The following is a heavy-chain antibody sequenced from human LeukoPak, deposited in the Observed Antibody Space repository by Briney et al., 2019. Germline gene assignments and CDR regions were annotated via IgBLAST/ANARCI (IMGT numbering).Heavy chain of an antibody. Sequence: RGESLKIPCKGSGYRFTNYWISCVRQMPGKGLEWRGRIDPSDSYTDYSPSLQGHVTFSADKSITTAYLQWSSLRASDAAMYYCATLILRAAPYYLDYWGQGTLVTVSS. V-gene: IGHV5-10-1*01. CDR2: IDPSDSYT. D-gene: IGHD3-16*01. CDR1: GYRFTNYW. CDR3: ATLILRAAPYYLDY. J-gene: IGHJ4*02.